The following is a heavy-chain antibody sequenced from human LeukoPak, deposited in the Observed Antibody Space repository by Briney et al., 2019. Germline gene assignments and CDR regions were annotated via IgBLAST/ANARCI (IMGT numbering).Heavy chain of an antibody. CDR1: GSSFTSYW. D-gene: IGHD2/OR15-2a*01. CDR3: GRYWNSGTYCDY. CDR2: IYPGDSDT. J-gene: IGHJ4*02. V-gene: IGHV5-51*01. Sequence: GESLKISCNGSGSSFTSYWIGLVRQMPGKGLEWMGIIYPGDSDTRYSPSFQGQVIISADMSISTAYLQWSSLKASDTAIYYFGRYWNSGTYCDYWGQGTLVTVSS.